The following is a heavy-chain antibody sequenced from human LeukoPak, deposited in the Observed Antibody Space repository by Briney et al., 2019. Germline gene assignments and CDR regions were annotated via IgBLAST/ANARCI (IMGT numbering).Heavy chain of an antibody. CDR2: IWYDGSNK. D-gene: IGHD2-2*02. V-gene: IGHV3-33*01. Sequence: GGSLRLSCAASGFTFSSYGMHWVRQAPGKGLEWVAVIWYDGSNKYYADFVKGRFTISRGNSKNTLYLQMNSLRAEDTAVYYCARESYCRSTSCYNSFDYCGQGNLVTVSS. CDR3: ARESYCRSTSCYNSFDY. J-gene: IGHJ4*02. CDR1: GFTFSSYG.